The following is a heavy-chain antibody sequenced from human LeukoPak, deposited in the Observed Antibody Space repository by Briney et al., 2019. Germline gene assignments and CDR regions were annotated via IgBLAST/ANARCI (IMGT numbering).Heavy chain of an antibody. CDR1: GYTFTDYY. D-gene: IGHD4-17*01. V-gene: IGHV1-2*02. CDR3: ARPFVRTVTTGVFFDY. CDR2: INPNSGGT. Sequence: ASVKVSCKASGYTFTDYYMHWVRQAPGRGLEWMGWINPNSGGTNYAQKFQGRVTMTRDTSISTAYMELSRLRADDTAVYYCARPFVRTVTTGVFFDYWGRGTLVTVSS. J-gene: IGHJ4*02.